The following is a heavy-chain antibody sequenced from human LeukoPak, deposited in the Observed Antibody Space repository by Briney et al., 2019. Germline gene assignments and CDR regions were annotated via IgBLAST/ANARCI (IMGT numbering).Heavy chain of an antibody. J-gene: IGHJ2*01. V-gene: IGHV1-46*01. D-gene: IGHD6-19*01. CDR3: ARSAVAGSIYWYFDL. Sequence: ASVKVSCKASGYTFTSYYMHWVRQAPGQGLEWMGIINPSGGSTSYAQKFQGRVTMTRDTSTSTVYMELSSLRSEDTAVYYCARSAVAGSIYWYFDLWGRGTLVTVSS. CDR2: INPSGGST. CDR1: GYTFTSYY.